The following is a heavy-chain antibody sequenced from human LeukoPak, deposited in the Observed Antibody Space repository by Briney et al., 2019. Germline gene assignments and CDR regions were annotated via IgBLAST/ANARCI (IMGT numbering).Heavy chain of an antibody. CDR3: AKEVRSGWYGMFDY. D-gene: IGHD6-19*01. CDR1: GFTFSNYA. J-gene: IGHJ4*02. V-gene: IGHV3-23*01. CDR2: ISGSGGST. Sequence: GGSLRLSCAASGFTFSNYAMSWVRQAPGKGLEWVSVISGSGGSTYYADSVRGRFSISRDNSKNTLYLQMIRLRAEDTAVYYCAKEVRSGWYGMFDYWGQGNLVTVSS.